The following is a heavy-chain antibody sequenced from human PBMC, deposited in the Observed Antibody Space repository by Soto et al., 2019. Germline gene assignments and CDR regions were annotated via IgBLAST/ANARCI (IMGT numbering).Heavy chain of an antibody. V-gene: IGHV4-34*01. D-gene: IGHD2-2*01. CDR1: GGSFSGYY. Sequence: SETLSLTCAVYGGSFSGYYWSWIRQPPGKGLEWIGEINHSGSTNYNPSLKIRFTISVDTSKNQFSLNLSSVTAADMAVYYCARWVHCRSTSCHGGIDYWGQGTLVTVSS. J-gene: IGHJ4*02. CDR2: INHSGST. CDR3: ARWVHCRSTSCHGGIDY.